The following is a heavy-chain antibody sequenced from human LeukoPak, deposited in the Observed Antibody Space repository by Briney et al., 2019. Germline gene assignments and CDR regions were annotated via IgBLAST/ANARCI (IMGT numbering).Heavy chain of an antibody. CDR1: GFTFSSYA. J-gene: IGHJ4*02. CDR3: ARRRGYSGYERFDY. Sequence: GGSLRLSCAASGFTFSSYAMSWVRQAPGKGLEWVSYISSSSSYTNYADSVKGRFTISRDNAKNSLYLQMNSLRAEDTAVYYCARRRGYSGYERFDYWGQGTLVTVSS. CDR2: ISSSSSYT. D-gene: IGHD5-12*01. V-gene: IGHV3-11*03.